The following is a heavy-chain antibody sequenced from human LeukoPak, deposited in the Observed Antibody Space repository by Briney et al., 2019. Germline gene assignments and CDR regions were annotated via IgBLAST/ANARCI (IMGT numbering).Heavy chain of an antibody. CDR1: GFTFTSHA. J-gene: IGHJ4*02. CDR2: ISGSGATT. V-gene: IGHV3-23*01. Sequence: GGSLRLSCAAFGFTFTSHAMSWVRQAPGKGLEWVSVISGSGATTYYADSVKGRFTISRDNSRNTLYLQMNSLRDEDTAVYYCARNYGGNSAGWGQGTLVTVSS. CDR3: ARNYGGNSAG. D-gene: IGHD4-23*01.